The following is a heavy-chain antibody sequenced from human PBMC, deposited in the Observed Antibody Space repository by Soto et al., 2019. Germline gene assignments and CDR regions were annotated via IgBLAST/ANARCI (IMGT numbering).Heavy chain of an antibody. Sequence: PSVKVSCKASGYTVTSYGISWVRQAPGQGLEWMGWISAYNGNTNYAQKLQGRVTMTTDTSTSTAYMELRSLRSDDTAVYYCARDLIVVVPAAYYYYGMDVWGQGTTVTVSS. J-gene: IGHJ6*02. D-gene: IGHD2-2*01. CDR3: ARDLIVVVPAAYYYYGMDV. CDR1: GYTVTSYG. CDR2: ISAYNGNT. V-gene: IGHV1-18*01.